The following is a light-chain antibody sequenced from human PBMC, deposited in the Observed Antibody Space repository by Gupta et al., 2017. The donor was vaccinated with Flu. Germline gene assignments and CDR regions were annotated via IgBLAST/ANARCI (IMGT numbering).Light chain of an antibody. CDR3: AARDDSLSGYV. Sequence: QSVLTQPPSASWTPGQRVTISCSGSSSNIGSNYVCWYQQLPGTAPKLLIYMNDKRPSGVPDRFSGSKSGTSASLAISGLRSDDEAEYYCAARDDSLSGYVFGTGTKVTVL. V-gene: IGLV1-47*01. J-gene: IGLJ1*01. CDR2: MND. CDR1: SSNIGSNY.